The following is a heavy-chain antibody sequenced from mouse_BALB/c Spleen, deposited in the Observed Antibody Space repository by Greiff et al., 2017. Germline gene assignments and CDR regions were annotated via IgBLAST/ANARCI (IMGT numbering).Heavy chain of an antibody. CDR3: ARGTTATMDY. Sequence: QVQLQQSGAELVRPGTSVKVSCKASGYAFTNYLIEWVKQRPGQGLEWIGVINPGSGGTNYNEKFKGKATLTADKSSSTAYMQLSSLTSDDSAVYFCARGTTATMDYWGQGTSVTVSS. D-gene: IGHD1-2*01. CDR2: INPGSGGT. V-gene: IGHV1-54*03. J-gene: IGHJ4*01. CDR1: GYAFTNYL.